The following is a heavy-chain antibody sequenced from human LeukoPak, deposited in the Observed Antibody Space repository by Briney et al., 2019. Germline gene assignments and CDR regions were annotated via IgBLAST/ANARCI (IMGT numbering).Heavy chain of an antibody. J-gene: IGHJ4*02. V-gene: IGHV3-30-3*01. CDR1: GFTFSSYA. CDR3: ARGRPRDSSGYYHPPPVHFDY. CDR2: ISYDGGNK. Sequence: GGSLRLSCAASGFTFSSYAMHWVRQAPGKGLEWVAVISYDGGNKYYADSGKGRFTISRDNSKNTLYLQMNSLRAEDTAVYYCARGRPRDSSGYYHPPPVHFDYWGQGTLVTVSS. D-gene: IGHD3-22*01.